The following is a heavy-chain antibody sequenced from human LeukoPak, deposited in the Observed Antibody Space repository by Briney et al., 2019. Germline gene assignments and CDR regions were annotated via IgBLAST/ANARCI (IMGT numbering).Heavy chain of an antibody. CDR3: AKDMVWGWYFDL. Sequence: TGGSLRLSCAASGFAFADYAIHWVRQGPGGGLEWVSLTSGDGGTTYYADSVKGRFTISRDNSKNSLFLQMNGLRTEDTALYYCAKDMVWGWYFDLWGRGTLVTVSS. D-gene: IGHD7-27*01. CDR2: TSGDGGTT. J-gene: IGHJ2*01. CDR1: GFAFADYA. V-gene: IGHV3-43*02.